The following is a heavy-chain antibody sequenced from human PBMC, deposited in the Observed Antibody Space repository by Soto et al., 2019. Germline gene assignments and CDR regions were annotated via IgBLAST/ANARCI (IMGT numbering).Heavy chain of an antibody. CDR3: ARDNRSGYYFDY. V-gene: IGHV4-59*12. CDR1: GGSISSYS. CDR2: IYQSGTT. Sequence: SETLSLTCTVSGGSISSYSWNWIRQPPGKGLEWIGNIYQSGTTDYNPSLKSRVTISVDSSKNQFSLKLSSVTAADTAVSYCARDNRSGYYFDYWGQGTLVTVSS. J-gene: IGHJ4*02. D-gene: IGHD3-22*01.